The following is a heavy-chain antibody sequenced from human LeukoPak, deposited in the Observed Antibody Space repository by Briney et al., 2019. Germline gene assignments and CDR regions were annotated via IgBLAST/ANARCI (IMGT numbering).Heavy chain of an antibody. CDR1: NGDINNYH. Sequence: PSETLSLTCTVSNGDINNYHWSWVRQPPGKGLEWIGYIYYRGSTKYNPSLKSRVTISIDTSNDQVSLRLTSVTAADTAVYYCARSESGVQYFQHYFYIDAWGKGTTVTVSS. D-gene: IGHD2-2*01. V-gene: IGHV4-59*01. CDR2: IYYRGST. J-gene: IGHJ6*03. CDR3: ARSESGVQYFQHYFYIDA.